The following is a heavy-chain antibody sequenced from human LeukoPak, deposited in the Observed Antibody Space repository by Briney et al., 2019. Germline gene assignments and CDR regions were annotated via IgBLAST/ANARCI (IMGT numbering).Heavy chain of an antibody. CDR2: IKQDGSEM. D-gene: IGHD2-15*01. J-gene: IGHJ4*02. CDR1: GFTFSSYW. V-gene: IGHV3-7*01. Sequence: GGSLRLSCAASGFTFSSYWMNWVRQAPEKRLECVANIKQDGSEMYYVDSVKGRFTISRDNAKNSLYLQMNNLRVGDTAVYYCARDPGRGSCFDYWGQGTLVTVSS. CDR3: ARDPGRGSCFDY.